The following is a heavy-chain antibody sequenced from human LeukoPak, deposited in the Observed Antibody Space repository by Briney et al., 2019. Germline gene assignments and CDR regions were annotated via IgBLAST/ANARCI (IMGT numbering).Heavy chain of an antibody. D-gene: IGHD1-7*01. CDR1: GGSISGYF. CDR3: ARALTGTSSFDY. Sequence: SETLSLTCTVSGGSISGYFWSWIRQPAGKGLEWIGRVYTSGSTNYNPSLKSRVTMSVDTSKNQFSLKLSSVTAADTAVYYCARALTGTSSFDYWGQGTLDTVSS. J-gene: IGHJ4*02. CDR2: VYTSGST. V-gene: IGHV4-4*07.